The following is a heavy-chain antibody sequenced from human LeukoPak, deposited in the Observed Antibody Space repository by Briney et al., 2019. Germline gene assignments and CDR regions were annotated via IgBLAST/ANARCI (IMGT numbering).Heavy chain of an antibody. Sequence: GGSLRLSCAASGFTFSSYAMTWVRQAPGEGLQWVSDISGSGSSAYYADSVRGRFTISRDNSKNTLYLQMNSLRAEDTAVYYCAKDFAGWGQGTLVTVSS. CDR2: ISGSGSSA. CDR3: AKDFAG. J-gene: IGHJ4*02. V-gene: IGHV3-23*01. CDR1: GFTFSSYA.